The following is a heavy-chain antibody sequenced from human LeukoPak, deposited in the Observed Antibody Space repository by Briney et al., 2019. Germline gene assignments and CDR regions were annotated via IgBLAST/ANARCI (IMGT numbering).Heavy chain of an antibody. CDR3: ARVPPGGGYVYMDV. CDR1: GYTFTSYG. D-gene: IGHD5-12*01. CDR2: ITAYNGNT. J-gene: IGHJ6*03. Sequence: ASVKVFYKASGYTFTSYGISGVRQAPGQGLEWMGWITAYNGNTNYAQKLQGRVTMTTDTSTSTAYMELRSLRSDDTAVYYCARVPPGGGYVYMDVWGKGTTVTVSS. V-gene: IGHV1-18*01.